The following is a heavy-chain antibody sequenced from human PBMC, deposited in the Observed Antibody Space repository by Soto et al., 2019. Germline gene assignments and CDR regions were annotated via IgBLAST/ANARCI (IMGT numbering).Heavy chain of an antibody. CDR2: INRDGSEK. Sequence: EVQLVESGGGLVQPGGSLRLSCAASGFIFTNYWMSWVRQAPGKGLEWVANINRDGSEKRYVDSVKGRFSISGDNAKNSLYLQMNSLSADDTGVYYCTSARSSVGAPGGFIEYWGQGNLVTVSS. D-gene: IGHD1-26*01. CDR3: TSARSSVGAPGGFIEY. V-gene: IGHV3-7*03. J-gene: IGHJ4*02. CDR1: GFIFTNYW.